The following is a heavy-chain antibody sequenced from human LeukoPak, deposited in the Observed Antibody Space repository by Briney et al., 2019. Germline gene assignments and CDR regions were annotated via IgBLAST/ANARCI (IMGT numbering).Heavy chain of an antibody. CDR1: GYTFTSYA. J-gene: IGHJ3*02. D-gene: IGHD6-13*01. Sequence: ASVKVSCKASGYTFTSYAMHWVRQAPGQRLEWMGWINAGNGNTKYSQKFQGRVTITRDTSASTAYMELSSLRSEDTAVYYCARSKPGQLIALDAFDIWGQGTMVTVSS. CDR2: INAGNGNT. V-gene: IGHV1-3*01. CDR3: ARSKPGQLIALDAFDI.